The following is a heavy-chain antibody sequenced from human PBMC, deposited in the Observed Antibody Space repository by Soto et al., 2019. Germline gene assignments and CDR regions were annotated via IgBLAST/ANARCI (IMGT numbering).Heavy chain of an antibody. Sequence: QVTLKESGPVLVKPTETLTLTCTVSGFSLSNARMGVSWIRQPPGKALEWLAHIFSNDEKSYSTSLKSRLTISKDTSNRPVVLTMTNMDPVDTATYYCARMRYDILTGYSPEGWFDPWGQGTLVTVSS. CDR1: GFSLSNARMG. V-gene: IGHV2-26*01. CDR2: IFSNDEK. CDR3: ARMRYDILTGYSPEGWFDP. J-gene: IGHJ5*02. D-gene: IGHD3-9*01.